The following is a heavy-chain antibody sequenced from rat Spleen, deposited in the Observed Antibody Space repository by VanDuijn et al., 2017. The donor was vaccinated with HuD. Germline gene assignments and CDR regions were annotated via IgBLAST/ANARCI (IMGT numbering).Heavy chain of an antibody. CDR1: GFSLTSYN. CDR3: ARYNSGFDY. CDR2: MRFNGDP. J-gene: IGHJ2*01. V-gene: IGHV2-63*01. Sequence: QVRLKESGPGLVEPSQTLSLTCTVAGFSLTSYNVHWVRQPPGKGLEWMGRMRFNGDPSYNSVLRSRLSITRDTSKNQVFLEMNSLQTDDTGTYYCARYNSGFDYWGQGVMVTVSS. D-gene: IGHD4-3*01.